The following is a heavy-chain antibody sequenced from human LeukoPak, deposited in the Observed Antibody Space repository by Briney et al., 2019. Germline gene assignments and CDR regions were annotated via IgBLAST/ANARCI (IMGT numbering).Heavy chain of an antibody. CDR2: INPNNGAT. CDR3: ARGEVAIAD. Sequence: GASAMNTCKACACNFTNYYIHCGRQAPGRELEWMVWINPNNGATASAQNSHGRVTLTSDTSTRTAYMELSRLRYDDTAGYYCARGEVAIADWGQGARVTVSS. J-gene: IGHJ4*02. V-gene: IGHV1-2*02. D-gene: IGHD5-12*01. CDR1: ACNFTNYY.